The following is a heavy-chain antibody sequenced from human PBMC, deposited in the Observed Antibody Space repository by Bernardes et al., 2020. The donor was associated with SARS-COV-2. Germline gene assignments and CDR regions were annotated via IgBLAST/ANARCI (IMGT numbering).Heavy chain of an antibody. CDR1: GFTFSSSA. D-gene: IGHD6-6*01. CDR2: ISGSGGST. CDR3: AKDSSSSSYYYYGMDV. V-gene: IGHV3-23*01. J-gene: IGHJ6*02. Sequence: GGSLRLSCAASGFTFSSSALSWVRQAPGKGLEWVSAISGSGGSTSYADSVKGRFTISRDNSKNTLYLQMNSLRAEDTAVYYCAKDSSSSSYYYYGMDVWGQGTTVTVSS.